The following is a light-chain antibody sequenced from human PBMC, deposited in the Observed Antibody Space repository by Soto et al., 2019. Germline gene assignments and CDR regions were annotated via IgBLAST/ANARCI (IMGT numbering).Light chain of an antibody. CDR1: SSNIGARFD. J-gene: IGLJ1*01. Sequence: QSFLTQPPSVSGAPGQRVTVSCTGSSSNIGARFDVHWYQQLPGTAPRLLIYANGNRPSGVPDRFSGSKSGTSASLAITGLQAEDEADYYCQSYDSSLRGYVFGTGTKVPS. CDR2: ANG. CDR3: QSYDSSLRGYV. V-gene: IGLV1-40*01.